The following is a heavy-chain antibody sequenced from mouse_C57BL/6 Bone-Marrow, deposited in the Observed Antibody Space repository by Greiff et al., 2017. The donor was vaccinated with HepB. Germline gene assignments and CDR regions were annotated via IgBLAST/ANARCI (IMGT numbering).Heavy chain of an antibody. D-gene: IGHD2-5*01. CDR2: ISNGGGST. Sequence: EVQRVESGGGLVQPGGSLKLSCAASGFTFSDYYMYWVRQTPEKRLEWVAYISNGGGSTYYPDTVKGRFTISRDNAKNTLYLQMSRLKSEDTAMYYCARQSNPIFYAMDYWGQGTSVTVSS. CDR3: ARQSNPIFYAMDY. J-gene: IGHJ4*01. V-gene: IGHV5-12*01. CDR1: GFTFSDYY.